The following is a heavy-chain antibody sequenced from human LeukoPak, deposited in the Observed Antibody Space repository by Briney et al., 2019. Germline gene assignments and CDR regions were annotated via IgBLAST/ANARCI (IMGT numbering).Heavy chain of an antibody. CDR3: GRQVAPGQWLVNL. J-gene: IGHJ5*02. CDR1: GFTFSNYA. D-gene: IGHD6-19*01. V-gene: IGHV3-30*15. CDR2: MSTDGSLQ. Sequence: GGSLRLSCVASGFTFSNYAIHWVRRPPGKGLEWVAVMSTDGSLQYYANSVKGRFTISRDNYKSTLFLQMSSLSAADTAVYYCGRQVAPGQWLVNLWGQGTLVTVSS.